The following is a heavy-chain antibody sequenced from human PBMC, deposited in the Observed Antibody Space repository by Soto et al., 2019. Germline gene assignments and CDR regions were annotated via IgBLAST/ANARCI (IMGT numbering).Heavy chain of an antibody. J-gene: IGHJ6*03. CDR1: GFTFSSYA. D-gene: IGHD2-15*01. V-gene: IGHV3-23*01. CDR3: AIVLGYSSGGSCYSGYYYYMDV. Sequence: GGSLRLSCAASGFTFSSYAMSWVRQAPGKGLEWVSAISGSGGSTYYADSVKGRVTISRDNSKNTQYLQMISLRAEDTDVYDCAIVLGYSSGGSCYSGYYYYMDVWGQGTTVTVSS. CDR2: ISGSGGST.